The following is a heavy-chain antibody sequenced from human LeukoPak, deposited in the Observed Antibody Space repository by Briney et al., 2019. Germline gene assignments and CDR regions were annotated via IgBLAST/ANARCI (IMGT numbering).Heavy chain of an antibody. Sequence: GASVKVSCKASGYTFTSYGISWVRQPPGQGLEWMGWISAYNGNTNYAQKFQGRVTMTTDTSTSTAYMELRSLRSDDTAVYYCARGGHYRTHYYDSSGDYWGQGTLVTVSS. CDR2: ISAYNGNT. CDR1: GYTFTSYG. D-gene: IGHD3-22*01. J-gene: IGHJ4*02. CDR3: ARGGHYRTHYYDSSGDY. V-gene: IGHV1-18*01.